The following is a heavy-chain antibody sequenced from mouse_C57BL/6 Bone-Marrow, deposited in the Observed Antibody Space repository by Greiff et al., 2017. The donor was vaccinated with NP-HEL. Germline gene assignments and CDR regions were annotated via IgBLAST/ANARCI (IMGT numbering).Heavy chain of an antibody. Sequence: QVQLQQPGAELVMPGASVKLSCKASGYTFTSYWMHWVKQRPGQGLEWIGEIDPSDSYTNYNQKFKGKSTLTVDKSSSTVYMQLSSLTSEDSAVYYCARDDGYYVAYWGQGTLVTVSA. J-gene: IGHJ3*01. D-gene: IGHD2-3*01. CDR3: ARDDGYYVAY. CDR1: GYTFTSYW. V-gene: IGHV1-69*01. CDR2: IDPSDSYT.